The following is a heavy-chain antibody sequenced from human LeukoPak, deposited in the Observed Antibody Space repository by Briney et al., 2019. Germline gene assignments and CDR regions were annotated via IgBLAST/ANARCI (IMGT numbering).Heavy chain of an antibody. CDR3: ASTSGSVKRGFDY. D-gene: IGHD1-26*01. Sequence: GGSLRLSCAASGFTVSSNYMSWVRQAPGKGLEWVSVIYSGGSTYYADSVKGRFTISRHNSKNTLYLQMNSLRAEDTAAYYCASTSGSVKRGFDYWGQGTLVTVSA. J-gene: IGHJ4*02. V-gene: IGHV3-53*04. CDR1: GFTVSSNY. CDR2: IYSGGST.